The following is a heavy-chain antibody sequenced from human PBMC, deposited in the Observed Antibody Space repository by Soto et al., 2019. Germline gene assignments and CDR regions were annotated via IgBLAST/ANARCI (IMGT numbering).Heavy chain of an antibody. D-gene: IGHD3-3*01. CDR2: ISYDGSNK. Sequence: GGSLRLSCAASGFTFSSYGMHWVRQAPGKGLEWVAVISYDGSNKYYADSVKGRFTISRDNSKNTLYLQMNSLRAEDTAVYYCAKAGYYDFWSGPLPSDAFDIWGQGTMVTVSS. V-gene: IGHV3-30*18. J-gene: IGHJ3*02. CDR1: GFTFSSYG. CDR3: AKAGYYDFWSGPLPSDAFDI.